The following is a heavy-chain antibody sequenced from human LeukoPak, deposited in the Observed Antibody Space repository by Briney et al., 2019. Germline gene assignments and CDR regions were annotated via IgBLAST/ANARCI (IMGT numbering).Heavy chain of an antibody. CDR1: GFTFTSSA. CDR3: ARGLVYSSSWDDAFDI. CDR2: ISSSSSYI. V-gene: IGHV3-21*01. J-gene: IGHJ3*02. D-gene: IGHD6-13*01. Sequence: GGSLRLSCAASGFTFTSSAMSWVRQAPGKGLEWVSSISSSSSYIYYADSVKGRFAISRDNAKNSLYLQMNSLRAEDTAVYYCARGLVYSSSWDDAFDIWGQGTMVTVSS.